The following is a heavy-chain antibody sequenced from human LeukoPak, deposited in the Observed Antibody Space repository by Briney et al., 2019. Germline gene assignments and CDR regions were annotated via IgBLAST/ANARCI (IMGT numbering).Heavy chain of an antibody. CDR2: IIPILGIA. V-gene: IGHV1-69*04. Sequence: SVKVSCKASGGTFSSYAISWVRQAPGQGLEWMGRIIPILGIANYAQKFQGRVTITADKSTSTAYMELSSLRSEDTAVYYCAKGGYQLLSGYYYYYGTDVWGQGTTVTVSS. CDR3: AKGGYQLLSGYYYYYGTDV. CDR1: GGTFSSYA. D-gene: IGHD2-2*01. J-gene: IGHJ6*02.